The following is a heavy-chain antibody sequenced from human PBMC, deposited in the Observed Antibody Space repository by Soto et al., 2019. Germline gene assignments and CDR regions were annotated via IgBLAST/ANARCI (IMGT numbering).Heavy chain of an antibody. Sequence: GGSLRLSCAASGFTFSSYAMSWVRQAPGKGLEWVLAISGSGGSTYYADSVKGRFTISRDNSKNTLYLQMNSLRAEDTAVYYCARTSRDYGDPSRGAFDIWGQGTMVTVSS. CDR1: GFTFSSYA. J-gene: IGHJ3*02. CDR2: ISGSGGST. CDR3: ARTSRDYGDPSRGAFDI. D-gene: IGHD4-17*01. V-gene: IGHV3-23*01.